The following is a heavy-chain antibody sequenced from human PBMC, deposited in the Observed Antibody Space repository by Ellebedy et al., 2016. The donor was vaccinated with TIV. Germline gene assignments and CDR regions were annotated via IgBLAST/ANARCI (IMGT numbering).Heavy chain of an antibody. V-gene: IGHV3-23*01. CDR2: ISGSGDNP. J-gene: IGHJ6*02. Sequence: GESLKISCAASGFTCSSYVMSWVRQAPGTGLECVPAISGSGDNPYYADSVKGRFTISRDNSKNTRYLQLNSLRAEDTAVYYCAKDLNGIGVWGQGTTVTVSS. CDR3: AKDLNGIGV. CDR1: GFTCSSYV.